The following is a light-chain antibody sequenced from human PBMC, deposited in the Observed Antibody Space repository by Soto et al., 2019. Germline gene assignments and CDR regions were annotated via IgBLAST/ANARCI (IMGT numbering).Light chain of an antibody. V-gene: IGKV2-28*01. CDR3: MQGTHWPWT. CDR2: LGS. Sequence: DSVITQSPLSLPVTPGEPASISCSSSHSLLHSNGINYLYWYLQKPGQSPQILIYLGSNRASGVTDRFSGSGSGTDFTLKISRVEAEDVAIYYCMQGTHWPWTFGQGTKVDIK. CDR1: HSLLHSNGINY. J-gene: IGKJ1*01.